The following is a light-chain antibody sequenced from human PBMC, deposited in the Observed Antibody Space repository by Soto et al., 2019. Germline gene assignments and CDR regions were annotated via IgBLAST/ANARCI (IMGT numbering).Light chain of an antibody. CDR3: QPYGSSPPT. V-gene: IGKV3-20*01. CDR1: QSVSSTY. CDR2: GAA. Sequence: EIVLTQSPGNLSLSPGERATLSCRASQSVSSTYFAWYQQKPGQALRLLIYGAASRATGIPDRFSGSGSGTDFTLTISRLEPEDFAVYYCQPYGSSPPTFGQGTKLEIK. J-gene: IGKJ2*01.